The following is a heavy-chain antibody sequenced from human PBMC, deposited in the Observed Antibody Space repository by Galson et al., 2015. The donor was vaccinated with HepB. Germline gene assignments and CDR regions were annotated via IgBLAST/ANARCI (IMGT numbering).Heavy chain of an antibody. V-gene: IGHV1-2*06. CDR2: INPNSGGT. CDR3: AKGTTVGFYFDY. D-gene: IGHD4-11*01. J-gene: IGHJ4*02. Sequence: SVKVYCKASGYTFTAYYIHWVRQAPGRGLEWMGRINPNSGGTHVEHKFRDRVTVTSDTSITTAYMALSRRRSDVTAVYYCAKGTTVGFYFDYWGQGALVTVSS. CDR1: GYTFTAYY.